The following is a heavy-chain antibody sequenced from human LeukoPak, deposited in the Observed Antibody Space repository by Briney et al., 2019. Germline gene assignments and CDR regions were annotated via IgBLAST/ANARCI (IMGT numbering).Heavy chain of an antibody. Sequence: SETLSLTCTVSGGSISSYYWSWIRQPAGKGLEWIGRIYTSGSTNYNPSLKSRVTMSVDTSKSQFSLKLSSVTAADTAVYYCARTPYYDILTGLFDYWGQGTLVTVSS. CDR2: IYTSGST. J-gene: IGHJ4*02. CDR1: GGSISSYY. D-gene: IGHD3-9*01. CDR3: ARTPYYDILTGLFDY. V-gene: IGHV4-4*07.